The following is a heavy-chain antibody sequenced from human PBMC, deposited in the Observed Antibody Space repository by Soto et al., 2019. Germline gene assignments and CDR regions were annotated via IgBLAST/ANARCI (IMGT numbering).Heavy chain of an antibody. J-gene: IGHJ6*02. CDR3: ARDYYDSSGYYPNSYYYGLDV. CDR1: GYTFTSYY. CDR2: INPSGGST. D-gene: IGHD3-22*01. V-gene: IGHV1-46*01. Sequence: ASVKVSCKASGYTFTSYYMHWVRQAPGQGLEWMGIINPSGGSTSYAQKFQGRVTMTRDTSTSTVYMELSSLRSEDTAVYYCARDYYDSSGYYPNSYYYGLDVWAQGTTVTVSS.